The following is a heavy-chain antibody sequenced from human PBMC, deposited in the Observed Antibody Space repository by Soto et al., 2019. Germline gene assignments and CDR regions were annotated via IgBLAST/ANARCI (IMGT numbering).Heavy chain of an antibody. CDR3: ARGVDTAMAPHFDY. CDR1: GFXXXXXX. Sequence: GGSLRLSCXASGFXXXXXXXXXXXQAPGXGLEWVAFIWYDGRKKYYADSVKGRFTISRDNSKNTLYLQMNSLRAEDTAVYYCARGVDTAMAPHFDYWGQGTLVTVSS. V-gene: IGHV3-33*01. D-gene: IGHD5-18*01. J-gene: IGHJ4*02. CDR2: IWYDGRKK.